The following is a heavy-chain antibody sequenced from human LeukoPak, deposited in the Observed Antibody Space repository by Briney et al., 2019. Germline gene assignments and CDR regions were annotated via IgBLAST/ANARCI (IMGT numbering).Heavy chain of an antibody. D-gene: IGHD3-10*01. V-gene: IGHV3-21*01. CDR3: XXXXXXXXXXXXXXNYHYGMDV. J-gene: IGHJ6*02. CDR1: GFTFSSYS. CDR2: ISSTSSYI. Sequence: GGSLRLSCAASGFTFSSYSMNWVRQAPGKGLEWVSSISSTSSYIYFADSVKGRFTISRDNAKNSLYLQMNSLRAEDTAVYYCXXXXXXXXXXXXXXNYHYGMDVWGQGTTVTVSS.